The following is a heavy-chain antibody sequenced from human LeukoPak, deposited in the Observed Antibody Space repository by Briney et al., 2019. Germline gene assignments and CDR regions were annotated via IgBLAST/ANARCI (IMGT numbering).Heavy chain of an antibody. CDR1: GGSISGGSYY. CDR2: IYTSGST. D-gene: IGHD3-10*01. V-gene: IGHV4-61*02. CDR3: ARAIWFGEGHDY. Sequence: SETLSLTCTVSGGSISGGSYYWSWIRQPAGRGLEWIGRIYTSGSTNYNPSLKSRVTISVSTSKNQFSLQLTSVTAADTAVYYCARAIWFGEGHDYWGQGTLVTVSS. J-gene: IGHJ4*02.